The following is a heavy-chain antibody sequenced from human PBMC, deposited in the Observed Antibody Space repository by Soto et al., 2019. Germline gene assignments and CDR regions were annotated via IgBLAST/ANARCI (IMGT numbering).Heavy chain of an antibody. J-gene: IGHJ4*02. CDR2: IKQDGGET. V-gene: IGHV3-7*05. CDR3: AGGIDGESEY. Sequence: EVQLVESGGGLVQPGGSLRLSCAVSEFTFSSYWMNWIRQAPGKGLEWVANIKQDGGETNYLESVRGRFTISRDNGKKSLYLGMSGLRAEDTAVYYCAGGIDGESEYWGQGTLVTVSS. D-gene: IGHD3-10*01. CDR1: EFTFSSYW.